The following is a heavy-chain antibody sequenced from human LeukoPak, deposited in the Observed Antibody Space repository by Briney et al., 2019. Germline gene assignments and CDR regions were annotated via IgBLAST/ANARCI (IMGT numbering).Heavy chain of an antibody. CDR1: GDSVSSNSAA. D-gene: IGHD1-7*01. CDR2: TYYRSKWNK. J-gene: IGHJ4*02. CDR3: ARGYMGTTDY. V-gene: IGHV6-1*01. Sequence: SQTLSLTCAISGDSVSSNSAAWNWIRQSPSRGLEWLGRTYYRSKWNKSYAASVKSRITINPDTSKNQLSLQLNSVTPEDTAVYYCARGYMGTTDYWGQGTLVIVSS.